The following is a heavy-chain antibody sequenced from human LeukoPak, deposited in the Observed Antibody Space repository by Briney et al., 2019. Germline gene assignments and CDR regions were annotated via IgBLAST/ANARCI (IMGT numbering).Heavy chain of an antibody. Sequence: GGSLRLSCAASGFTFSGYGMHWVRQAPGKGPMWVSRICPDGTVTNYADSVKARFIISRDNARNTVYLQMNSLRVEDTAVYYCVRDFRSADYWGQGTLVTVSS. CDR3: VRDFRSADY. CDR2: ICPDGTVT. CDR1: GFTFSGYG. V-gene: IGHV3-74*01. J-gene: IGHJ4*02.